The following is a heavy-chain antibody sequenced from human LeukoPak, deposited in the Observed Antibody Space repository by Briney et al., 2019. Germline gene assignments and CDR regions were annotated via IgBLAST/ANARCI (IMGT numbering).Heavy chain of an antibody. D-gene: IGHD4-17*01. Sequence: SETLSLTCAVYGGSFSGYYWSWIRQSPGKGLEWIGELNPSGSTDYNPSLKSRVTISVDTSKNQFSVKLTSVTAADTAVYYCARGASQTGDSVNYYSGMDVWGQGTTVTVSS. V-gene: IGHV4-34*01. CDR1: GGSFSGYY. CDR3: ARGASQTGDSVNYYSGMDV. CDR2: LNPSGST. J-gene: IGHJ6*02.